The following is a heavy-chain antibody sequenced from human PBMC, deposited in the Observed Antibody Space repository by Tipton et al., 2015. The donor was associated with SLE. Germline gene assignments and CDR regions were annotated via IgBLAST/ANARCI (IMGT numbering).Heavy chain of an antibody. D-gene: IGHD6-19*01. V-gene: IGHV4-61*02. J-gene: IGHJ3*02. CDR1: GGSISSGSFY. CDR3: ARAVYNTGWANDAFDI. CDR2: VFPTGST. Sequence: TLSLTCVVSGGSISSGSFYWSWIRQPAGKGLEWIGRVFPTGSTNYNPSLKSRVTLSVDTSKNHFSLELSSVTAADTAIYYCARAVYNTGWANDAFDIWGQGTMVTVSS.